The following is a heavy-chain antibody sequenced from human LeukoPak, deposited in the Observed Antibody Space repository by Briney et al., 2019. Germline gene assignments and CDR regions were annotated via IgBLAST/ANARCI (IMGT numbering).Heavy chain of an antibody. V-gene: IGHV3-23*01. D-gene: IGHD3-3*01. CDR3: AKPYYDFWSGWD. Sequence: GGSLRLSCAASGFTFSSYAMSWVRQAPGKRLEWVSAISGSGGSTYYADSVKGRFTISRDNSKNTLYLQMNSLRAEDTAVYYCAKPYYDFWSGWDWGQGTLVTVSS. J-gene: IGHJ4*02. CDR1: GFTFSSYA. CDR2: ISGSGGST.